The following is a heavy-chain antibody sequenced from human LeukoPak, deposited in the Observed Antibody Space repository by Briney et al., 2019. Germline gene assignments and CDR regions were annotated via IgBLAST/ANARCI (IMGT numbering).Heavy chain of an antibody. CDR2: ISYDGSNK. CDR3: ARDPYRFGELPCY. J-gene: IGHJ4*02. CDR1: GFTFSSYA. V-gene: IGHV3-30*04. D-gene: IGHD3-10*01. Sequence: GGSLRLSCAASGFTFSSYAMHWVRQAPGKGLEWVAVISYDGSNKYYADSVKGRFTISRDNSKNTLYPQMNSLRAEDTAVYYCARDPYRFGELPCYWGQGTLVTVSS.